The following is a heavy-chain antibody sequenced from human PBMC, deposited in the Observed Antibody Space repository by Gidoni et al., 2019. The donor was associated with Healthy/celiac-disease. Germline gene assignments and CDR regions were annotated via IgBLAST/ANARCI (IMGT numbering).Heavy chain of an antibody. CDR1: GFPFSSYA. CDR2: ISSNGGST. Sequence: EVQLVESGGGLVQPGGSLRLSCAASGFPFSSYAMHWVRQAPGKGLEYVSAISSNGGSTYYANSVKGRFTISRDNSKNTLYRQMGSLRAEDMAVYYCAAAGTLFVTNYWGQGTLVTVSS. V-gene: IGHV3-64*01. D-gene: IGHD3-3*01. J-gene: IGHJ4*02. CDR3: AAAGTLFVTNY.